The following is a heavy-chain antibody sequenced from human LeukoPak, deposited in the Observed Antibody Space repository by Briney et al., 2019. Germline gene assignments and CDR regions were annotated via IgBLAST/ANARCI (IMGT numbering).Heavy chain of an antibody. V-gene: IGHV1-2*02. CDR3: ARVSYDSSSYYYDLDY. J-gene: IGHJ4*02. Sequence: ASVRVSCKASGYTFTGSYIHWVRQAPGQGLEWMGWINPNSGGTNFAQKFRGRVAMTRDTSISTAYMELNRVRSDDTAVYFCARVSYDSSSYYYDLDYWGQGTLVTVSS. CDR1: GYTFTGSY. D-gene: IGHD3-22*01. CDR2: INPNSGGT.